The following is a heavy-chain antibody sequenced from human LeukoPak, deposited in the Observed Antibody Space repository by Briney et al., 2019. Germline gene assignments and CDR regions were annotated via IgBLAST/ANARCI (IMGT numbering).Heavy chain of an antibody. V-gene: IGHV4-39*01. CDR1: GGSISSSSYY. CDR3: ARVARIRYFDWLQNWFDP. D-gene: IGHD3-9*01. Sequence: SETLSLTCTVSGGSISSSSYYWGWIRQPPGKGLEWIGSIYYSGSTYYNPSLKSRVTISVDTSKNQFSLKLSSVTAADTAVYYCARVARIRYFDWLQNWFDPWGQGTLVTVSS. CDR2: IYYSGST. J-gene: IGHJ5*02.